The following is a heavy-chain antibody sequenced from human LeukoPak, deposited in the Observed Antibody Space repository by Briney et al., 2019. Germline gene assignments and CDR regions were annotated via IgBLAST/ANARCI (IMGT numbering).Heavy chain of an antibody. D-gene: IGHD1-14*01. Sequence: HPGGSLRLSCAASGFTSSNYGMHWVRQAPGKGLEWVAFIRYDGNNKYYADYVKGRFTISRDNAKNSLYLQMNSLRAEDTALYYCARDRFLRRPEPADYWGQGVLVTVSS. CDR3: ARDRFLRRPEPADY. CDR2: IRYDGNNK. J-gene: IGHJ4*02. V-gene: IGHV3-30*02. CDR1: GFTSSNYG.